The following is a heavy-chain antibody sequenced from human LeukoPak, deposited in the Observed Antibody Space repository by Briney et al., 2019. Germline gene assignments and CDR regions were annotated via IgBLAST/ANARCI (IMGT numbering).Heavy chain of an antibody. CDR2: IYYSGST. J-gene: IGHJ4*02. D-gene: IGHD3-22*01. V-gene: IGHV4-39*01. CDR1: GGSISSSSYY. Sequence: SETLSLTCTVSGGSISSSSYYWGWIRQPPGKGLEWIVSIYYSGSTYYNPSLKSRVTISVDTSKNQFSLKLSSVTAADTAVYYCASYSSGYYYVLDYWGQGTLVTVSS. CDR3: ASYSSGYYYVLDY.